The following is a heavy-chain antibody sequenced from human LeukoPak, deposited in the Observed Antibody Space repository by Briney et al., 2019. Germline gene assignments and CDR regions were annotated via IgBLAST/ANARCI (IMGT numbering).Heavy chain of an antibody. Sequence: ASVKVSCKASGYTFTSYGISRVRQAPGQGLEWMGWISAYNGNANYAQKLQGRVTMTTDTSTSTAYMELRSLRSDDTAVYYCARATTKTIFGVVIIDLIDYWGQGTLVTVSS. V-gene: IGHV1-18*01. CDR1: GYTFTSYG. CDR2: ISAYNGNA. J-gene: IGHJ4*02. CDR3: ARATTKTIFGVVIIDLIDY. D-gene: IGHD3-3*01.